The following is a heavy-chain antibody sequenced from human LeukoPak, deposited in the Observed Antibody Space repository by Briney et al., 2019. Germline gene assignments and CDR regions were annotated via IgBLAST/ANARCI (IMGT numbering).Heavy chain of an antibody. V-gene: IGHV4-39*01. CDR2: IHNSEST. CDR3: ARQVTFGYAYAYYFDY. Sequence: PSETLSLTCTVSGGSISTSYYYWGWIRQPPGKELEWIGNIHNSESTYYNPSLKSRVTISVDTSKNQFSLKLSSVTAADTAVYYCARQVTFGYAYAYYFDYWGQGSLVTVSS. J-gene: IGHJ4*02. D-gene: IGHD5-18*01. CDR1: GGSISTSYYY.